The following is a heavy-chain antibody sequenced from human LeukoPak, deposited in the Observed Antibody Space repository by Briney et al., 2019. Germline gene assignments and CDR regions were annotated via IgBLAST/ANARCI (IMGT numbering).Heavy chain of an antibody. Sequence: PSETLSLTCTVSGASISTYYWNWMRQPPGKGLEWIGYLYNSGSTNYNPSLKSRVTLSVDTSKNHFSLRLSSVTAADTGVYFCARGALSSIAVRQSFDYWGQGTLVTVSS. CDR3: ARGALSSIAVRQSFDY. V-gene: IGHV4-59*01. D-gene: IGHD6-6*01. CDR1: GASISTYY. J-gene: IGHJ4*02. CDR2: LYNSGST.